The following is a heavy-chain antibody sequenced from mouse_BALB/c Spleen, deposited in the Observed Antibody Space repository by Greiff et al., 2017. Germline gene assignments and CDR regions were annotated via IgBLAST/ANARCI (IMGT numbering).Heavy chain of an antibody. Sequence: EVKVVESGGGLVKPGGSLKLSCAASGFTFSDYYMYWVRQTPEKRLEWVATISDGGSYTYYPDSVKGRFTISRDNAKNNLYLQMSSLKSEDTAMYYCAREGSGGYLDYWGQGTSVTVSS. V-gene: IGHV5-4*02. D-gene: IGHD3-2*02. CDR3: AREGSGGYLDY. J-gene: IGHJ4*01. CDR1: GFTFSDYY. CDR2: ISDGGSYT.